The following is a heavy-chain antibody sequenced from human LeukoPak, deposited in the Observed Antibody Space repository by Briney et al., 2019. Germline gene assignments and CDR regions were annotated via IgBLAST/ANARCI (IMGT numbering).Heavy chain of an antibody. CDR2: IKQDGSEK. J-gene: IGHJ4*02. D-gene: IGHD4-17*01. V-gene: IGHV3-7*03. CDR1: GFTFSSYW. Sequence: GGSLRLSCAASGFTFSSYWMSWVRQAPGKGLEWVANIKQDGSEKYYVDSVKGRFTISRDNAKNSLYPQMDSLRAEDTAVYYCARTDYGEPPYYFDYWGQGTLVTVSS. CDR3: ARTDYGEPPYYFDY.